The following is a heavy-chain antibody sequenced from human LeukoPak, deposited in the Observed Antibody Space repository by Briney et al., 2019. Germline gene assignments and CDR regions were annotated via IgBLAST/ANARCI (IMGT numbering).Heavy chain of an antibody. V-gene: IGHV4-59*01. CDR2: IYYSGST. CDR1: GGSISSYY. Sequence: SETLSLTCTVSGGSISSYYWSWIRQPPGKGLEWIGYIYYSGSTNYNPSLKSRVTISVDTSKNQFSLKLSSVTAADTAVYYCAREALGYSSSWYAVWGQGTLVTVSS. J-gene: IGHJ4*02. D-gene: IGHD6-13*01. CDR3: AREALGYSSSWYAV.